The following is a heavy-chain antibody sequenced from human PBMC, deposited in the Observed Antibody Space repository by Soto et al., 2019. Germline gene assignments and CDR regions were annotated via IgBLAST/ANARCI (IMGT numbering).Heavy chain of an antibody. CDR3: ARSRRDGYNFRGLTMDY. Sequence: QVQLQQWGAGLLKPSETLSLTCAVYGGSFSGYYWSWIRQPPGKGLEWIGEINHSGSTNYNPSLKSRVTISVDTSKNQFSLKLSSVNAADTAVYYCARSRRDGYNFRGLTMDYWGQGTLVTVSS. D-gene: IGHD5-12*01. CDR2: INHSGST. V-gene: IGHV4-34*01. CDR1: GGSFSGYY. J-gene: IGHJ4*02.